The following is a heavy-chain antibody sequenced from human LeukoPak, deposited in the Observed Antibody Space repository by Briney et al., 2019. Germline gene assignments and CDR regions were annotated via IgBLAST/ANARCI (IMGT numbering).Heavy chain of an antibody. CDR3: ARIFGDSSSWYAYYYYGMDV. CDR2: INSDGSST. J-gene: IGHJ6*02. D-gene: IGHD6-13*01. Sequence: PGGSLRLSCAASGFTFSSYWMHWVRQAPGKGLVWVSRINSDGSSTSYADSVKGRFTISRDNAKNTLYLQMNSLRAEDTAVYYCARIFGDSSSWYAYYYYGMDVWGQGTTVTVSS. V-gene: IGHV3-74*01. CDR1: GFTFSSYW.